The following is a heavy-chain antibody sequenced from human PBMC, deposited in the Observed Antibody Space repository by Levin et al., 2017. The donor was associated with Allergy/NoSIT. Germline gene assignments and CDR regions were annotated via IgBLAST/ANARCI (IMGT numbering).Heavy chain of an antibody. J-gene: IGHJ4*02. V-gene: IGHV4-31*03. Sequence: SQTLSLTCTVSGGSISSGGYYWSWTRQHPGKGLEWIGYTYYSGSTHYNPSLKSRVTIPVDTPKNQFSLKLSSVTAADTAVSYCARVRYFDWVFFDYWGQGALVTVAS. D-gene: IGHD3-9*01. CDR3: ARVRYFDWVFFDY. CDR1: GGSISSGGYY. CDR2: TYYSGST.